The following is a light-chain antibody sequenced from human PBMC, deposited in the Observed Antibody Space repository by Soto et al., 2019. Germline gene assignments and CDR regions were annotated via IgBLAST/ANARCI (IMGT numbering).Light chain of an antibody. Sequence: EIVLTQSPGTLSLSPGERASISCRASQTVISSYLAWYQHKPAQAPRLLIYGASSRATCIPDRFSGSGSGTDFTLTISRLEPEDFAVYYCQPKGNSLFTFGPGTKVEIK. J-gene: IGKJ3*01. CDR1: QTVISSY. CDR2: GAS. CDR3: QPKGNSLFT. V-gene: IGKV3-20*01.